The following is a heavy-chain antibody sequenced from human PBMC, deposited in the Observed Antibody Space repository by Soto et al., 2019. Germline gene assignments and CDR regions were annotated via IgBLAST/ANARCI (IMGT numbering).Heavy chain of an antibody. CDR3: ASAHSSGYTFEH. Sequence: QVQLQESGPGLVQPSQTLSLTCTVSGGSITSGGYYWSWIRQHPGKGLEWIGYIYYSGTTYYNPSVKSRLTISLDPSRNQCSLEVNSVSAADTAVYFCASAHSSGYTFEHWGQGNLVTVSS. V-gene: IGHV4-31*03. CDR2: IYYSGTT. J-gene: IGHJ4*02. CDR1: GGSITSGGYY. D-gene: IGHD3-22*01.